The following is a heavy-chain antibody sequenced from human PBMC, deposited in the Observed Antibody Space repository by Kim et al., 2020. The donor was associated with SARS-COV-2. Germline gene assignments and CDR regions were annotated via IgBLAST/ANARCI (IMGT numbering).Heavy chain of an antibody. J-gene: IGHJ3*02. Sequence: GGSLRLSCAASGFTFSSYAMSWVRQAPGKGLEWVSAISGSGGSTYYADSVKGRFTISRDNSKNTLYLQMNSLRAEDTAVYYCARLHITMIVVVIEADAFDIWGQGTMVTVSS. V-gene: IGHV3-23*01. D-gene: IGHD3-22*01. CDR2: ISGSGGST. CDR3: ARLHITMIVVVIEADAFDI. CDR1: GFTFSSYA.